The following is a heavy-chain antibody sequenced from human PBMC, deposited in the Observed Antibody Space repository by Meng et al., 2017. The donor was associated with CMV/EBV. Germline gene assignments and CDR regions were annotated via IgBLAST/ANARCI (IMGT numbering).Heavy chain of an antibody. Sequence: GESLKISCAASGFTFSSYAMHWVRQAPGKGLEWVAVISYDGSNKYYADSVKGRFTISRDNSKNTLYLQMNSLRAEDTAVYYCARESWNYYDSSGYLGYWGQGTLVTVSS. D-gene: IGHD3-22*01. CDR2: ISYDGSNK. J-gene: IGHJ4*02. V-gene: IGHV3-30*04. CDR1: GFTFSSYA. CDR3: ARESWNYYDSSGYLGY.